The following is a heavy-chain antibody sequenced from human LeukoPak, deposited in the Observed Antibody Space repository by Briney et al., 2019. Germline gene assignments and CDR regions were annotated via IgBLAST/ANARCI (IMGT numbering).Heavy chain of an antibody. D-gene: IGHD2-2*01. Sequence: ASVKVSCKASGYXFTGYYIHWVRQAPGQGLEWMGLIKPNNGGTNYAQKFQGRVTMTRDTSISTANMELSRLRSDDTAEYYCARARGDIVVVPAAIWFDPWGQGTLVTVSS. J-gene: IGHJ5*02. V-gene: IGHV1-2*02. CDR1: GYXFTGYY. CDR3: ARARGDIVVVPAAIWFDP. CDR2: IKPNNGGT.